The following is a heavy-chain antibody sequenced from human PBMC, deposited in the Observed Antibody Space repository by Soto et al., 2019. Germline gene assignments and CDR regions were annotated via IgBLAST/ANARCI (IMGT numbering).Heavy chain of an antibody. V-gene: IGHV4-59*01. CDR2: VYYTGST. CDR1: GGSISGSY. Sequence: SETLSFTCSVSGGSISGSYWSWIRQSPGKGLEWLGYVYYTGSTNYSPSLRSRVSISVDTSKNEFSLRLSSVTAADTAVHFCARSVAVPGAHIDYWGQGTQVTVSS. D-gene: IGHD6-19*01. CDR3: ARSVAVPGAHIDY. J-gene: IGHJ4*02.